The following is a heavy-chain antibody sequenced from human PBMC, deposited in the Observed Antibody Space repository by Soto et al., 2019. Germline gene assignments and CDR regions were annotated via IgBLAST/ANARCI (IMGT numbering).Heavy chain of an antibody. CDR3: VRDLNWAFGY. D-gene: IGHD3-16*01. CDR2: IRNDKSA. CDR1: GFTFSTYS. J-gene: IGHJ4*02. V-gene: IGHV3-48*02. Sequence: EEQLVESGGDLVQAGGSLRLSCAASGFTFSTYSMNWVRQAPGKGLEWVSYIRNDKSAYADSVKGRFTISRDNAKNSLYLQMNRRRDEDKAVYYCVRDLNWAFGYWGQGTLVTVSS.